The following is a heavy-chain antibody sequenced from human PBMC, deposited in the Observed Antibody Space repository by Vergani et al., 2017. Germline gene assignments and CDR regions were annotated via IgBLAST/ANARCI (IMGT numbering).Heavy chain of an antibody. CDR1: SFTFSSYS. V-gene: IGHV3-21*01. Sequence: VQLVESGGGLVKPGGSLRLSCAASSFTFSSYSMNWVRQAPGKGLEWVSSISSSSSYIYYADSVKGRFTISRDNAKNSLYLQMNSLRAEDTAVYYCARDGAQAYYMDVWGKGTTVTVSS. D-gene: IGHD3-16*01. CDR3: ARDGAQAYYMDV. CDR2: ISSSSSYI. J-gene: IGHJ6*03.